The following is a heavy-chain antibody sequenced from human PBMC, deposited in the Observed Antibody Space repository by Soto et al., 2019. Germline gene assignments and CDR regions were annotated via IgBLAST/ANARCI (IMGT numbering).Heavy chain of an antibody. CDR2: IYYSGST. Sequence: QVQLQELGPGLVKPSQTLSLTCTVSGGSISSGGYYWNWIRQRPGKGLEWIGYIYYSGSTYYNPSLKSRVTIALDTSKNQFSLKLTSVTAADTAVYYCARDCGSSWFCGMDVWGQGTTVTVSS. J-gene: IGHJ6*02. V-gene: IGHV4-31*03. D-gene: IGHD6-13*01. CDR1: GGSISSGGYY. CDR3: ARDCGSSWFCGMDV.